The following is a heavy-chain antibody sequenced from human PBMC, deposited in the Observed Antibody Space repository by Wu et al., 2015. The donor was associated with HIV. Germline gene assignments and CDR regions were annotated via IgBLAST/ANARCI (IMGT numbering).Heavy chain of an antibody. CDR2: VDPEDGET. CDR1: GYIFTDFY. J-gene: IGHJ4*02. V-gene: IGHV1-69-2*01. Sequence: VQLVQSGAEVKKPGTSVTISCRVSGYIFTDFYLHWVQQAPGKGLEWMGLVDPEDGETTYAEKFRGRVAITADTSTNTAYMQLSSLEFDDTAIYYCATGDEGGGYSEFWGQGTLVTVSS. CDR3: ATGDEGGGYSEF. D-gene: IGHD2-21*01.